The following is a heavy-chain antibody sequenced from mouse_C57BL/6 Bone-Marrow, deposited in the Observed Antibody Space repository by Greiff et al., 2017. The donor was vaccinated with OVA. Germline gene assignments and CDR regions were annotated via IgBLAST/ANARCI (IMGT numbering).Heavy chain of an antibody. CDR3: ARRDYGNYGPGDY. CDR1: GFNIKNTY. V-gene: IGHV14-3*01. Sequence: EVQLVESVAELVRPGASVKLSCTASGFNIKNTYMHWVKQRPEQGLEWIGRLDPANGNTKYAPKFQGKATITADTSSNTAYLQLSSRTSEDTAIYYGARRDYGNYGPGDYWGQGTTLTVSS. D-gene: IGHD2-1*01. J-gene: IGHJ2*01. CDR2: LDPANGNT.